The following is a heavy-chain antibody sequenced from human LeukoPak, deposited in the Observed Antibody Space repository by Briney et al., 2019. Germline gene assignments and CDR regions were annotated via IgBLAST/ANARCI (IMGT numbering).Heavy chain of an antibody. Sequence: SETLSLTCAVYGGSFSGYYWSWTRQPPGKGLEWIGEIYHSWSTNYNPSLKSRVTISVDKSKNQFSLKLSSVTAADTAVYYCAIVTTEAGWFDPWGQGTLVTVSS. D-gene: IGHD4-17*01. CDR3: AIVTTEAGWFDP. J-gene: IGHJ5*02. CDR1: GGSFSGYY. CDR2: IYHSWST. V-gene: IGHV4-34*01.